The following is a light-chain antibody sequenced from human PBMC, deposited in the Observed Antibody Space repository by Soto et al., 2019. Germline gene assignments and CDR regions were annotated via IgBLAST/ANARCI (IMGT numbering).Light chain of an antibody. CDR3: SSYTTSNTYV. CDR1: SSDIGVYNY. J-gene: IGLJ1*01. CDR2: EVN. Sequence: QSALTQPASVSGSPGQSITFSCTGTSSDIGVYNYVSWYQQHPGKAPKLMIYEVNNRPSGVSNRFSGSKSGNTASLTISGLQAEDGADYYCSSYTTSNTYVFGTGTKVTLL. V-gene: IGLV2-14*01.